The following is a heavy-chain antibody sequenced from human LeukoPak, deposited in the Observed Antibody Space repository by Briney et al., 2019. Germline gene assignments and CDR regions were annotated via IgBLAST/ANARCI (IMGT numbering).Heavy chain of an antibody. CDR2: INHSGST. D-gene: IGHD3-9*01. J-gene: IGHJ4*02. CDR1: GGSISSYY. V-gene: IGHV4-34*01. CDR3: ARGRLRYFDWGYFDY. Sequence: SETLSLTCSVSGGSISSYYWSWIRQPPGKGLEWIGEINHSGSTNYNPSLKSRVTISVDTSKNQFSLKLSSVTAADTAVYYCARGRLRYFDWGYFDYWGQGTLVTVSS.